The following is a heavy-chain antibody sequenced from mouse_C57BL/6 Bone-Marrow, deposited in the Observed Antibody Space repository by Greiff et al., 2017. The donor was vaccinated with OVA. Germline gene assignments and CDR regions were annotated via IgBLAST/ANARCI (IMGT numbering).Heavy chain of an antibody. D-gene: IGHD2-3*01. CDR2: IYPGNSDT. CDR3: FYDGYPYYAMDY. J-gene: IGHJ4*01. CDR1: GYTFTSYW. V-gene: IGHV1-5*01. Sequence: EVQLVESGTVLARPGASVTMSCKTSGYTFTSYWMHWVKQRPGQGLEWIGAIYPGNSDTSYNQKFKGKAKLTAVTSASTAYMELSSLTNEDSAVYYCFYDGYPYYAMDYWGQGTSVTVSS.